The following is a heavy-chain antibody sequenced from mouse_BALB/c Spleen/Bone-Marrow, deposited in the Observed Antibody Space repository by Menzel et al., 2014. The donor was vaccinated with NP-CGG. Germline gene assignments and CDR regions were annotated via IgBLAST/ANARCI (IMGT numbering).Heavy chain of an antibody. J-gene: IGHJ4*01. CDR2: IYPGDGDT. D-gene: IGHD4-1*01. CDR1: GYAFSSYW. CDR3: ARSELGRYYAMDY. V-gene: IGHV1-80*01. Sequence: QVQLKQSGAELVRPGSSVKISCKASGYAFSSYWMNWVKRRPGQGLEWIGQIYPGDGDTNYNGKFKGKATLTADKSSSTAYMQLSSLTSEDSAVYFCARSELGRYYAMDYWGQGTSVTVSS.